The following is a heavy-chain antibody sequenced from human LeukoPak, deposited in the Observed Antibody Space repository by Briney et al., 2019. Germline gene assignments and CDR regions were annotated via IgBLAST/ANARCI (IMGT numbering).Heavy chain of an antibody. Sequence: SQTLSLTCAVSGGSISSGGYSWSWIRQPPGKGLEWIGYIYHSGSTYYNPSLKSRVTISVDTSKNQFSLKLSSVTAADTAVYYCARSRQQLGVWFDPWGQGTLVTVSS. CDR3: ARSRQQLGVWFDP. V-gene: IGHV4-30-2*01. CDR2: IYHSGST. D-gene: IGHD6-13*01. CDR1: GGSISSGGYS. J-gene: IGHJ5*02.